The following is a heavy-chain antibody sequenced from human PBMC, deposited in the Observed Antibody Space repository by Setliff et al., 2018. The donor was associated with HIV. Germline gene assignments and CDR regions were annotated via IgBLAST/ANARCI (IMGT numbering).Heavy chain of an antibody. CDR3: ARSKGHLYYDDDTGYVLRAFDI. D-gene: IGHD3-22*01. V-gene: IGHV3-30*04. Sequence: LRLSCVASGFTFSSYAMCWVRQAPGKGLEWVAVISYDGSNKYYADSVKGRLTISRDNSKNTLYLQMNSLRAEDTAVYCCARSKGHLYYDDDTGYVLRAFDIWGQGTMVTVSS. CDR2: ISYDGSNK. J-gene: IGHJ3*02. CDR1: GFTFSSYA.